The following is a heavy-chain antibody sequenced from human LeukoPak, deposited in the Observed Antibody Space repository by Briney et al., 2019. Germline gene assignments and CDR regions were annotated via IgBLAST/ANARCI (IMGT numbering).Heavy chain of an antibody. CDR3: ASLSGGYSSSWYRYYYYMDV. CDR2: INHSGST. CDR1: GGSFSGYY. J-gene: IGHJ6*03. V-gene: IGHV4-34*01. D-gene: IGHD6-13*01. Sequence: SETLSLTCAVYGGSFSGYYWSWLRQPPGKGLEWIGEINHSGSTNYNPSLKSRVTISVDTSKNQFSLKLSSVTAADTAVYYCASLSGGYSSSWYRYYYYMDVWGKGTSVTVSS.